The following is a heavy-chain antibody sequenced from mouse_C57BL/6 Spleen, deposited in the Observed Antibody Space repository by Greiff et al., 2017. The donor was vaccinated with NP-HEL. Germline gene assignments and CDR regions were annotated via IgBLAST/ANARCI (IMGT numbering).Heavy chain of an antibody. CDR3: ARSGANWDDYFDY. J-gene: IGHJ2*01. CDR1: GYAFSSSW. D-gene: IGHD4-1*01. V-gene: IGHV1-82*01. Sequence: VQLQQSGPELVKPGASVKISCKASGYAFSSSWMNWVKQRPGKGLEWIGRIYPGDGDTNYNGKFKGKATLTADKSSSTAYMQLSSLTSEDSAVYFCARSGANWDDYFDYWGQGTTLTVSS. CDR2: IYPGDGDT.